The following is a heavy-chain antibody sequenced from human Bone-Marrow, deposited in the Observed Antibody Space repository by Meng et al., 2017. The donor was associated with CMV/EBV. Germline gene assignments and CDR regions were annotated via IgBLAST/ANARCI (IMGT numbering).Heavy chain of an antibody. Sequence: GSLRHSCTVSGGSISSSSYYWGWIRQPPGKGLEWIGSIYYSGSTYYNPSLKSRVTISVDTSKNQFSLKLSSVTAADTAVYYCARGNVLLWFGELPKGGWFDSWGQGTLVTVSS. J-gene: IGHJ5*01. CDR3: ARGNVLLWFGELPKGGWFDS. CDR1: GGSISSSSYY. V-gene: IGHV4-39*07. CDR2: IYYSGST. D-gene: IGHD3-10*01.